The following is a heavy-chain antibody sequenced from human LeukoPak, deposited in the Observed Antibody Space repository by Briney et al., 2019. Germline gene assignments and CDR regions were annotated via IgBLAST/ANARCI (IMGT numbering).Heavy chain of an antibody. CDR2: ISHGGIT. J-gene: IGHJ4*02. V-gene: IGHV4-4*02. Sequence: SETLSLTCAVSGDSISSRNWWNWVRQSPGKGLDWVGEISHGGITKYNPSLKNRVTISKDDSRNEFSLKLNSVTAADTAVYFCARSAGWWSLDYWGQGALVTVSA. CDR1: GDSISSRNW. CDR3: ARSAGWWSLDY. D-gene: IGHD2-8*02.